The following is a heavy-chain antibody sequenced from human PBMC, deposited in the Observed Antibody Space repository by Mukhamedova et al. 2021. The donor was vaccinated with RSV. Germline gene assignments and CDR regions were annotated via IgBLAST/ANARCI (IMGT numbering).Heavy chain of an antibody. V-gene: IGHV3-7*03. J-gene: IGHJ4*02. D-gene: IGHD4-17*01. CDR3: ARDGEAPGHYFDY. Sequence: MSWVRQAPGKGLEWVANINQDGSEKYYVDSVKGRFTISRDNAKNSLYLQVNSLRAEDTAVYYCARDGEAPGHYFDYWGQGTLVT. CDR2: INQDGSEK.